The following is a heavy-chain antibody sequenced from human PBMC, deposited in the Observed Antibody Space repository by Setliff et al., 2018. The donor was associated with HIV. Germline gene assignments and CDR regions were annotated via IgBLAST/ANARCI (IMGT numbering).Heavy chain of an antibody. CDR1: GGSLSGHY. Sequence: SETLSLTCAVYGGSLSGHYWTWIRQPPGEGLEWIGEINHSGKTNYNPSLKSRVTISVDTSKNQFSLKVTSVTAADTAVYYCARGRKKTLAVSGTRYFDFWGQGTLVTVSS. D-gene: IGHD6-19*01. CDR3: ARGRKKTLAVSGTRYFDF. J-gene: IGHJ4*02. V-gene: IGHV4-34*01. CDR2: INHSGKT.